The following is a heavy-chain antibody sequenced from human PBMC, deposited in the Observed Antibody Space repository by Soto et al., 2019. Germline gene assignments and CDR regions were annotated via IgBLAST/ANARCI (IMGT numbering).Heavy chain of an antibody. J-gene: IGHJ4*02. CDR1: GGSISSSSFY. V-gene: IGHV4-39*01. CDR3: AKRSYYDKSAHFDY. D-gene: IGHD3-22*01. Sequence: SSETLSLTCTVSGGSISSSSFYWGWIRQPPGKGLEWIGTIYYSGSTYYNPSLKSRLTISVDTSKNQFSLELSSVTAADTAVYYCAKRSYYDKSAHFDYWGQGTQVTVSS. CDR2: IYYSGST.